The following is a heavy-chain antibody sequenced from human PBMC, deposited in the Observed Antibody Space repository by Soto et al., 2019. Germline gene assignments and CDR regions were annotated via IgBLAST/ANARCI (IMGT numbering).Heavy chain of an antibody. V-gene: IGHV5-10-1*01. D-gene: IGHD3-22*01. Sequence: HGESLKISCKGSGYSFTSYWISWVRQMPGKGLEWMGRIDPSDSYTNYSPSFQGHVTISADKSISTAYLQWSSLKASDTAMYYCARLFYDSSGYYVLYYYYGMDVWGQGTTVTVSS. CDR3: ARLFYDSSGYYVLYYYYGMDV. CDR1: GYSFTSYW. J-gene: IGHJ6*02. CDR2: IDPSDSYT.